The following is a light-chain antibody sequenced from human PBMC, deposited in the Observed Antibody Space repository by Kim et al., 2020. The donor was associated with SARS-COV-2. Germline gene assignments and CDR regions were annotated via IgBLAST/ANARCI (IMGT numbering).Light chain of an antibody. V-gene: IGKV1-17*01. J-gene: IGKJ5*01. CDR2: GAS. CDR3: LQHSTYPIT. Sequence: ASVRDRVTITCRASQDIRNDLGWYQQNPGRAPKRLIYGASSLQSGIPSRFSGSGSGTEFTLTISSVQPEDFATYFCLQHSTYPITFGQGTRLEIK. CDR1: QDIRND.